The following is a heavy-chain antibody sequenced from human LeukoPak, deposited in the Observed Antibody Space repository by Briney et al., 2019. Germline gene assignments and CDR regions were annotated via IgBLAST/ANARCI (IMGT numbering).Heavy chain of an antibody. J-gene: IGHJ4*02. CDR3: AKSLGATRGYFEH. Sequence: GGSLRLSCAASGFTFSTYGMHWVRQAPGKGLEWVAFIWSDGSNKYYADSVKGRYTISRDNSKNTLYLQMNSLRPEDTAVYYCAKSLGATRGYFEHWGQGTLVTVSS. CDR1: GFTFSTYG. CDR2: IWSDGSNK. V-gene: IGHV3-30*02. D-gene: IGHD1-26*01.